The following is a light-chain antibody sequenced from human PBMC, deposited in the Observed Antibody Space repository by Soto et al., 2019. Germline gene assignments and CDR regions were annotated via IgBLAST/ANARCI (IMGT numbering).Light chain of an antibody. Sequence: EIVMTQSPATLSVSPGERATLSCRASQSVSSNLACYQQQPGQAPRLLIYGASTRATCIPARFSGSGSGTEFTLTISRLQSEDFAVYYCQQYNNLITFGQGTRLEIK. CDR3: QQYNNLIT. CDR2: GAS. J-gene: IGKJ5*01. CDR1: QSVSSN. V-gene: IGKV3-15*01.